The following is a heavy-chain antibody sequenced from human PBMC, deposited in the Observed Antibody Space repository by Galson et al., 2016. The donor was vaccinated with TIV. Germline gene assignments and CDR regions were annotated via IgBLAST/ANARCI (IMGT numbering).Heavy chain of an antibody. Sequence: QSGAAVKKPGESLKISCKDSGYNFRSYWIAWVRQMPGKGFEWLGIIFPNDSDIRYSPYFRGLVTMSADKSTSTAYLQCSSLKASDTAMYYCARMSLLGALDVWGQGTMVIVSS. CDR2: IFPNDSDI. CDR3: ARMSLLGALDV. CDR1: GYNFRSYW. V-gene: IGHV5-51*03. J-gene: IGHJ3*01. D-gene: IGHD3-16*01.